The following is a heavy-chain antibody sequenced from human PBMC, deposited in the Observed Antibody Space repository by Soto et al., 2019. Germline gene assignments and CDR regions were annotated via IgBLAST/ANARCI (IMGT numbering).Heavy chain of an antibody. Sequence: QVQLVQSGAEVKKPGASVKVSCKASGYTFTSYGISWVRQAPGQGLEWMGWISAYNGNTNYAQKVQGRVTMTTDTSTSTAYMEVRSLRSDDTAVYYCARDVRVDCSSTSCYNYYGMDVWGQGTTVTVSS. V-gene: IGHV1-18*04. CDR1: GYTFTSYG. D-gene: IGHD2-2*02. CDR3: ARDVRVDCSSTSCYNYYGMDV. CDR2: ISAYNGNT. J-gene: IGHJ6*02.